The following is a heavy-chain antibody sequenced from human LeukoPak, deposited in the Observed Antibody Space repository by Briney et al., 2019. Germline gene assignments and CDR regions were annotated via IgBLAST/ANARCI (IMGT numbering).Heavy chain of an antibody. CDR3: AGETEGDDY. J-gene: IGHJ4*02. CDR2: INSDGSST. V-gene: IGHV3-74*01. D-gene: IGHD2-21*01. Sequence: TGGSLRLSCAASGFTFSSYWMHWVRQAPGKGLVWVSRINSDGSSTTYADSVKGRFTISRDNAKNTLYLQMNSLSAEDTAVYYCAGETEGDDYWGQGTLVTVSA. CDR1: GFTFSSYW.